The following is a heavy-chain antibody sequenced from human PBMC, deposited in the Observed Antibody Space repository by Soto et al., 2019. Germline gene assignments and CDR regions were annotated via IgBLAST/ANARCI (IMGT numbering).Heavy chain of an antibody. CDR1: GYTFTSYG. CDR2: ISAYNGNT. D-gene: IGHD6-19*01. J-gene: IGHJ6*02. CDR3: ARDWGQQWLAYGMDV. V-gene: IGHV1-18*01. Sequence: ASVKVSCKASGYTFTSYGISWVLQAPGQGLEWMGWISAYNGNTNYAQKLQGRVTMTTDTSTSTAYMELRSLRSDDTAVYYCARDWGQQWLAYGMDVWGQGTTVTVSS.